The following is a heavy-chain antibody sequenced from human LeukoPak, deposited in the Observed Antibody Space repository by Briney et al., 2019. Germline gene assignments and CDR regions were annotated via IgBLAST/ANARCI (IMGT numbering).Heavy chain of an antibody. J-gene: IGHJ4*02. CDR1: GFSFSGAW. D-gene: IGHD3-22*01. CDR2: IKSKTHGETT. CDR3: AIDDYFDTSGPSGADYFDY. V-gene: IGHV3-15*01. Sequence: PGGSLRLYCGASGFSFSGAWMSWVRQAPGKGLEWVARIKSKTHGETTDYAAPVKGRFTISRDDSKTTLFLQMDSLKTEDTAVYYCAIDDYFDTSGPSGADYFDYWGQGALVTVSS.